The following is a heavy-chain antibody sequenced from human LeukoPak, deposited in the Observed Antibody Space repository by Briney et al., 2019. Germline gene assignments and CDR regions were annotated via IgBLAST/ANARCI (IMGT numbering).Heavy chain of an antibody. V-gene: IGHV3-30*04. Sequence: PGRSLRLSCAASGFTFSSYAMHWVRQAPGKGLEWVAVISYDGSNKYYADSVKGRFTISRDNSKNTLYLQMNRLRAEDTAVYYCARDGSPNWFGIDNWFDPWGQGTLVTVSS. CDR2: ISYDGSNK. CDR3: ARDGSPNWFGIDNWFDP. D-gene: IGHD3-10*01. J-gene: IGHJ5*02. CDR1: GFTFSSYA.